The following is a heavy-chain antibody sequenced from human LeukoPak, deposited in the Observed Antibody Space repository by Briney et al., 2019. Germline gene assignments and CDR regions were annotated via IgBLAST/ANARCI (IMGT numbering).Heavy chain of an antibody. Sequence: GGSLRLSCAASGFTFSSYSMNWVRQAPGKGLEWVSSISSSSSYIYYADSVKGRFTISRDNAKNSLYLQMNSLRAEDTAVYYCARSYYYGSGSYYPDYGMDVWGQGTTVTVSS. CDR3: ARSYYYGSGSYYPDYGMDV. CDR2: ISSSSSYI. V-gene: IGHV3-21*01. CDR1: GFTFSSYS. J-gene: IGHJ6*02. D-gene: IGHD3-10*01.